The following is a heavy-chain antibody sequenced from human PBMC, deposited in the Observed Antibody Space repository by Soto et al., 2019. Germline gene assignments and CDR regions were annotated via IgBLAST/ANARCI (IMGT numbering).Heavy chain of an antibody. J-gene: IGHJ4*02. D-gene: IGHD3-22*01. CDR3: ARDYYDSSGYRNFDY. Sequence: GGSLRLSCAASGFTFSSYGMHWVRQAPGKGLEWVAVIWYDGSNKYYADSVKGRFTISRDNSKNTLYLQMNSLRAEDTAVYYCARDYYDSSGYRNFDYWGQGTLVTVSS. CDR1: GFTFSSYG. V-gene: IGHV3-33*01. CDR2: IWYDGSNK.